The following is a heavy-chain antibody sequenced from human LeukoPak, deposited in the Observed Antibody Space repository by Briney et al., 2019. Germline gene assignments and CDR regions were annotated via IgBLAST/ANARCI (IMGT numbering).Heavy chain of an antibody. CDR1: GFTLSSYA. CDR2: INHSGST. D-gene: IGHD3-22*01. J-gene: IGHJ4*02. Sequence: KTGGSLRLSCAASGFTLSSYAMSWIRQPPGKGLEWIGEINHSGSTNYNPSLKSRVTISVDTSKNQFSLKLSSVTAADTAVYYCARKGHSSGYYYFDYWGQGTLVTVSS. CDR3: ARKGHSSGYYYFDY. V-gene: IGHV4-34*01.